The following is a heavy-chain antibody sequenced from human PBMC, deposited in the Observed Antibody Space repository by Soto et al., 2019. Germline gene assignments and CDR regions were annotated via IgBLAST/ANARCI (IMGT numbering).Heavy chain of an antibody. CDR1: GYTFTSYV. V-gene: IGHV1-18*01. J-gene: IGHJ4*02. CDR2: ISAYNGNT. CDR3: AIPLNAEALLGY. Sequence: VSVKGSCKAAGYTFTSYVISWVRQAPGQGLEWMGWISAYNGNTNYAQKLQGRVTMTTDTSTSTAYMELSSLRSEDTAVYYCAIPLNAEALLGYWGQGTLVTVSS.